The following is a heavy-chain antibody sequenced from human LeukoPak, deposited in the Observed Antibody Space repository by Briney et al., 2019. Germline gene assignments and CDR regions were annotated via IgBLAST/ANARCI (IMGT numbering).Heavy chain of an antibody. CDR1: GGSISSSSYY. Sequence: SETLSLTCTVSGGSISSSSYYWGWIRQPPGKGLEWIGSIYYSGSTYYNPSLKSRVTISVDTSKNQFSLKLSSVTAADTAVYYCARHPPPDYGDYLFDYWGQGTLVTVSS. CDR3: ARHPPPDYGDYLFDY. J-gene: IGHJ4*02. CDR2: IYYSGST. D-gene: IGHD4-17*01. V-gene: IGHV4-39*01.